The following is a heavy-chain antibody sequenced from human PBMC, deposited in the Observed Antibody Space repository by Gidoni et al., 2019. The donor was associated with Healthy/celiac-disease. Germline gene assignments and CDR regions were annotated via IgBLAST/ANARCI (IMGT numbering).Heavy chain of an antibody. J-gene: IGHJ4*02. V-gene: IGHV3-30*04. CDR2: ISYDGSNK. Sequence: QVQLVESGGGVVQPGRSLRLSCAASGFTFRSYAMHWVRQAPGKGLEWVAVISYDGSNKYYADSVKGRFTISRENSKNMLYLQMNSLRAEDTAVYYCARVEQQLVHTGYYFDYWGQGTLVTVSS. CDR3: ARVEQQLVHTGYYFDY. D-gene: IGHD6-13*01. CDR1: GFTFRSYA.